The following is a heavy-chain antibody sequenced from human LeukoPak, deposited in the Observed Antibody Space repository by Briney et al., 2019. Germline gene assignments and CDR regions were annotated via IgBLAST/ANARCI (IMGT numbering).Heavy chain of an antibody. J-gene: IGHJ4*02. D-gene: IGHD1-20*01. CDR3: ITGTGGLYYFDY. V-gene: IGHV3-49*04. CDR2: IRSKAYGGTT. CDR1: GFTFGDYA. Sequence: GGSLRLSRTASGFTFGDYAMSWVRQAPGKGLEWVGFIRSKAYGGTTEYAAPVKGRFTISRDDSKSIAYLQMNSLKTEDTAVYYCITGTGGLYYFDYWGQGTLVTVSS.